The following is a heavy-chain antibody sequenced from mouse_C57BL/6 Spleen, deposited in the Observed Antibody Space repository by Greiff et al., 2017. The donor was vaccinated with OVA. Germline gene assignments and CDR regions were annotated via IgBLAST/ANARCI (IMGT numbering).Heavy chain of an antibody. V-gene: IGHV1-55*01. J-gene: IGHJ4*01. Sequence: VQLQQPGAELVKPGASVKMSCKASGYTFTSYWITWVKQRPGQGLEWIGDIYPGSGSTNYNEKFKSKATLTVDTSSSTAYMQLSSLTSEDSAVYYCASANYYGSSHYYAMDYWGQGTSVTVSS. CDR2: IYPGSGST. D-gene: IGHD1-1*01. CDR1: GYTFTSYW. CDR3: ASANYYGSSHYYAMDY.